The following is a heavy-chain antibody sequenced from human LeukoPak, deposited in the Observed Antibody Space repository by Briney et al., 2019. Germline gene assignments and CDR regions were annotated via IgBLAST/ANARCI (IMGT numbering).Heavy chain of an antibody. CDR3: AKGSDYMDV. Sequence: HSGGSLRLSCAASGFTFSGFWMTWVRQAPGKGLEWVASINQDGSGKYFVDSVKGRFTISRDNAKNSLYLQMNSLRAEDTAVYYCAKGSDYMDVWGKGTTVTVSS. CDR2: INQDGSGK. V-gene: IGHV3-7*01. J-gene: IGHJ6*03. D-gene: IGHD2-15*01. CDR1: GFTFSGFW.